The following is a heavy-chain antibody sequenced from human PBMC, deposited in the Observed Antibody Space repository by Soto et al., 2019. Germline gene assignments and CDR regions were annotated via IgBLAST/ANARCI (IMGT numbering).Heavy chain of an antibody. V-gene: IGHV4-31*03. Sequence: QVQLHESGPGLVNPSQTLSLTCTVSGGSISSGGYYWRGIRQHPGKGLEWIGSIYDSGSTKYNPSLRNRVNIPMAAPKHQLSLKLASVTAADTAMYYCARGGTRAYFHHWGQGTLVPVSS. CDR1: GGSISSGGYY. J-gene: IGHJ1*01. CDR3: ARGGTRAYFHH. CDR2: IYDSGST. D-gene: IGHD1-1*01.